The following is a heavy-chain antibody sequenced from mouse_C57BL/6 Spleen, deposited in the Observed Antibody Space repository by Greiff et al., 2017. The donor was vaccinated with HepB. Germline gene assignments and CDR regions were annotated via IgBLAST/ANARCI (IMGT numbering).Heavy chain of an antibody. Sequence: QVQLKQSGAELVKPGASVKLSCKASGYTFTSYWMHWVKQRPGQGLEWIGMIHPNSGSTNYNEKFKSKATLTVDKSSSTAYMQLSSLTSEDSAVYYCARGVGNYDFDYWGQGTTLTVSS. J-gene: IGHJ2*01. CDR2: IHPNSGST. CDR1: GYTFTSYW. V-gene: IGHV1-64*01. CDR3: ARGVGNYDFDY. D-gene: IGHD2-1*01.